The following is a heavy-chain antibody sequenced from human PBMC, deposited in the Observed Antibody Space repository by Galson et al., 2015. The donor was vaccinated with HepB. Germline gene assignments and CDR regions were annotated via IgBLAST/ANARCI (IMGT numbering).Heavy chain of an antibody. CDR3: AKDIGSGWYGGDY. Sequence: SLRLSCAASGFTFSSFGMHWVRQAPGKGLEWVAVISYDGSKKYYADSVKGRFTISRDNSKNTLYLQMNSLRAEDTAVYYCAKDIGSGWYGGDYWGQGTLVTVSS. D-gene: IGHD6-19*01. J-gene: IGHJ4*02. CDR2: ISYDGSKK. V-gene: IGHV3-30*18. CDR1: GFTFSSFG.